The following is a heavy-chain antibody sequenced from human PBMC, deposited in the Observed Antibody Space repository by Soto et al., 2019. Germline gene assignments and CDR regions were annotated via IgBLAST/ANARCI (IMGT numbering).Heavy chain of an antibody. J-gene: IGHJ4*02. CDR1: GGSISSGGYS. CDR3: ARASTTVTTLDY. Sequence: QLQLQESGSGLVKPSQTLSLTCAVSGGSISSGGYSWSWIRQPPGKGLEWIGYIYHSGSTSYNPSLKSRFTIPVDRSKNQFSLKLSSVTAADTAVYYCARASTTVTTLDYWGQGTLVTVSS. CDR2: IYHSGST. D-gene: IGHD4-17*01. V-gene: IGHV4-30-2*01.